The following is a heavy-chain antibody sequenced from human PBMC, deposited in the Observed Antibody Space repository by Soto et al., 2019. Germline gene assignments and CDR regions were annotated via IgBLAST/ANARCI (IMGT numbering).Heavy chain of an antibody. J-gene: IGHJ5*02. Sequence: GASVKVSCKASGYTFTSYGIIRVRQAPGQGLEWMGWISAYNGNTNYAQKLQGRVTVTTDTSTSTAYMELRSLRSDDTAVYYCARASGGDYSGNWFDPWGQGTLVTVSS. CDR1: GYTFTSYG. V-gene: IGHV1-18*01. CDR3: ARASGGDYSGNWFDP. D-gene: IGHD4-17*01. CDR2: ISAYNGNT.